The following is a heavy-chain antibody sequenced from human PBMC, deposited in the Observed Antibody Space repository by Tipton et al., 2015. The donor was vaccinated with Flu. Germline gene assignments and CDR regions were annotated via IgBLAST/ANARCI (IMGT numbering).Heavy chain of an antibody. CDR3: ARRDYSNYVSEPKNWFDP. J-gene: IGHJ5*02. V-gene: IGHV4-61*02. D-gene: IGHD4-11*01. CDR2: IYTNTNT. Sequence: TLSLTCTVSGDSISRGSYYYNWIRQPAGEGLEWIGRIYTNTNTNHKASLKSRVTISIDRSKNQFSLRLSSVTAADAAMYYCARRDYSNYVSEPKNWFDPWGQGTLVIVSS. CDR1: GDSISRGSYY.